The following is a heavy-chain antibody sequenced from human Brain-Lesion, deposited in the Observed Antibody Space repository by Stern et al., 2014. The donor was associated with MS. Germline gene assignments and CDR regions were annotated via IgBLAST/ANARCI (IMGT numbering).Heavy chain of an antibody. CDR3: ARSPATPSGYDRFDY. CDR1: GYLFDDYW. J-gene: IGHJ4*02. D-gene: IGHD5-12*01. CDR2: IFPRDSNT. V-gene: IGHV5-51*04. Sequence: EVQLVQSGAEVKKPGESLKISCEASGYLFDDYWIGWVRQMSGRGLELVAIIFPRDSNTRYSPSVQGQVTISAEKPITPPYLQWSSQKASDTAMYYCARSPATPSGYDRFDYWGQGALVTVSS.